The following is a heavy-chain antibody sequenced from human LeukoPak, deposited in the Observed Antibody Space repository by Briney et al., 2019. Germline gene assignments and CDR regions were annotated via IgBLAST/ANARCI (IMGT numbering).Heavy chain of an antibody. V-gene: IGHV4-59*08. D-gene: IGHD2-15*01. CDR3: ARHLSAGRPAFDI. CDR1: NGSISSYY. J-gene: IGHJ3*02. CDR2: IHYTGTT. Sequence: SETLSLTCTVSNGSISSYYWSWIRQPPGKGLEWVGYIHYTGTTTYNPSLKSRVTISVDTSKNQLSLKLSSVTAADTAVYDCARHLSAGRPAFDIWGRGTMVTVSS.